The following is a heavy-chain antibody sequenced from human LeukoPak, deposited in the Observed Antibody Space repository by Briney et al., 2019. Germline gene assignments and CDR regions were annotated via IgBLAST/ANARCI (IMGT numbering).Heavy chain of an antibody. CDR1: GYTFAYYW. Sequence: GESLKISCQGSGYTFAYYWIGWVRQMPGKGLEWMGIIYPGDSDTRYSPSFQGQVTISADKSISTAYLQWSSLKASDTAVYYCARWEGGWYLDYWGQGTLVTVSS. CDR3: ARWEGGWYLDY. D-gene: IGHD1-26*01. J-gene: IGHJ4*02. V-gene: IGHV5-51*01. CDR2: IYPGDSDT.